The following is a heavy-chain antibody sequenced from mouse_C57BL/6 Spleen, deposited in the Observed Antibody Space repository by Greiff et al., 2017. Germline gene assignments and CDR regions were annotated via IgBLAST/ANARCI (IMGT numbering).Heavy chain of an antibody. Sequence: EVKLQQSGPELVKPGASVKMSCKASGYTFTDYNMHWVKQSHGKSLEWIGYINPNNGGTSYNQKFKGKATLTVNKSASTAYMELRSLTSEDSAVYYCARGGTTAYFDYWGQGTTLTVSS. CDR1: GYTFTDYN. V-gene: IGHV1-22*01. J-gene: IGHJ2*01. D-gene: IGHD1-2*01. CDR2: INPNNGGT. CDR3: ARGGTTAYFDY.